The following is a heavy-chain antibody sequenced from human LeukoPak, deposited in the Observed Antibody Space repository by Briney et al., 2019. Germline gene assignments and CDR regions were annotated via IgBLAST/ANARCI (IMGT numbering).Heavy chain of an antibody. D-gene: IGHD3-22*01. CDR1: GYTFTSYG. J-gene: IGHJ4*02. CDR3: ARDDYYDSSGYAFDY. CDR2: ISAYNGNT. V-gene: IGHV1-18*01. Sequence: GASVKVSCKASGYTFTSYGISWVRQAPGQGLEWMGWISAYNGNTNYAQKLQGRVTMTTDKSTSTAYMELRSLRSDDTAVYYCARDDYYDSSGYAFDYWGQGTLVTVSS.